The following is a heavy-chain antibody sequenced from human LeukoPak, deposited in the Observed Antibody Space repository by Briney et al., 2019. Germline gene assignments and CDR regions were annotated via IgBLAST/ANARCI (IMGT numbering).Heavy chain of an antibody. CDR2: ISGSGGST. J-gene: IGHJ4*02. CDR1: GFTFSGYG. CDR3: AKIARVPWATIAVAGAGGY. V-gene: IGHV3-23*01. D-gene: IGHD6-19*01. Sequence: GGTLRLSCAASGFTFSGYGMSWVRQAPGKGLEWVSAISGSGGSTYYADSVKGRFTISRDNSKNTLYLQMNSLRAEDTAVYYCAKIARVPWATIAVAGAGGYWGQGTLVTVSS.